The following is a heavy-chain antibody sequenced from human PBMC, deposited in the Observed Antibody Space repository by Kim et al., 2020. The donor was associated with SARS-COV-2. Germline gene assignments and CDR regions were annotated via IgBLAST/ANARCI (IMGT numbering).Heavy chain of an antibody. Sequence: GGSLRLSCAASGFTFSSYGMHWVRQAPGKGLEWVAVIWYDGSNKYYADSVKGRFTISRDNSKNTLYLQMNSLRAEDTAVYYCAKDDGDYGDYLFDYWGQGTLVTVSS. D-gene: IGHD4-17*01. J-gene: IGHJ4*02. CDR1: GFTFSSYG. CDR2: IWYDGSNK. CDR3: AKDDGDYGDYLFDY. V-gene: IGHV3-33*06.